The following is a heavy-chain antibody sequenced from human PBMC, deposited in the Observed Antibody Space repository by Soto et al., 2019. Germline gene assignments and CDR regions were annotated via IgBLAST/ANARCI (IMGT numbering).Heavy chain of an antibody. D-gene: IGHD6-19*01. CDR2: IIPILGIA. V-gene: IGHV1-69*02. Sequence: QVQLVQSGAEVKKPGSSVKVSCKASGGTFSSYTISWVRQAPGQGLEWMGRIIPILGIAKYAQKFQGRVTITADKSTSTAYMELSSLGSEDTAVYYCASLAVADFAFDIWGQGTMVTVSS. J-gene: IGHJ3*02. CDR3: ASLAVADFAFDI. CDR1: GGTFSSYT.